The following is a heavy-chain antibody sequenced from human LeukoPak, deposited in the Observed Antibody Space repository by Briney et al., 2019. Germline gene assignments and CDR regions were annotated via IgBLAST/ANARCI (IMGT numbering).Heavy chain of an antibody. CDR2: ISYDGSNK. V-gene: IGHV3-30-3*01. CDR1: GFTFSSCA. CDR3: ARPQTYSSSWYLMNY. J-gene: IGHJ4*02. D-gene: IGHD6-13*01. Sequence: PGGSLRLSCAASGFTFSSCALSWVRQAPGKGLEWVAVISYDGSNKYYADSVKGRFTISRDNSKNTLYLQMNSLRAEDTAVYYCARPQTYSSSWYLMNYWGQGTLVTVSS.